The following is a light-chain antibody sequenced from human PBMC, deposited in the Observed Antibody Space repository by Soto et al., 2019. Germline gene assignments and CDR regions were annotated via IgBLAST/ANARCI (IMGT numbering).Light chain of an antibody. Sequence: QSALTQPASVSGSPGQSITSSCTGTSSDVGGYNYVSWYQQHPGKAPKLMISEVTNRPSGVSNRFSGSKSGNTASLTISGLQAEDEADYYCSSYISSSTPYVFGTGTKVTVL. V-gene: IGLV2-14*01. CDR2: EVT. J-gene: IGLJ1*01. CDR3: SSYISSSTPYV. CDR1: SSDVGGYNY.